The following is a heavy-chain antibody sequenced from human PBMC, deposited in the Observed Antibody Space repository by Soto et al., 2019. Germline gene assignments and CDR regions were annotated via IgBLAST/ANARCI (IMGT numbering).Heavy chain of an antibody. CDR1: GFTFSSYG. J-gene: IGHJ4*02. D-gene: IGHD3-22*01. V-gene: IGHV3-30*18. CDR3: AKSSGYYYDSAYWDY. CDR2: ISYDGSNK. Sequence: GSLRLSCAASGFTFSSYGMHWVRQAPGKGLEWVAVISYDGSNKYYADSVKGRFTISRDNSKNTLYLQMNSLRAEDTAVYYCAKSSGYYYDSAYWDYWGQGTLVTVSS.